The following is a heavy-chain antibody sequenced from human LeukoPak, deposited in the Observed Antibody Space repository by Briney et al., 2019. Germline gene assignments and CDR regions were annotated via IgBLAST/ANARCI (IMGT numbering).Heavy chain of an antibody. D-gene: IGHD6-13*01. CDR3: ARVVGIAAAAHHNDY. J-gene: IGHJ4*02. V-gene: IGHV4-38-2*02. Sequence: PSETLSLTCTVTGYSISNGYYWGWIRQPPGKGLEWIGSIYHSGSTYYNPSLKSRVTISVDTSKNQFSLKLSSVTAADTAVYYCARVVGIAAAAHHNDYWGQGTLVTVSS. CDR1: GYSISNGYY. CDR2: IYHSGST.